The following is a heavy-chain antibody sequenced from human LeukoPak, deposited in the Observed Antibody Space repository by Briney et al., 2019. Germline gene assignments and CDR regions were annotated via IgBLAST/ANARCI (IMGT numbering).Heavy chain of an antibody. CDR1: GYSFVTSD. J-gene: IGHJ3*02. Sequence: GASVKVSCKASGYSFVTSDINWVRQAAGQGLEWMGWMNPLSGNTGYAQKFQGRVTMTRNTSTGTAYMELSSLRSEDTAVYYCARLPTYYYDSTGPPMAFDIWGQGTMVTVSS. CDR2: MNPLSGNT. D-gene: IGHD3-22*01. V-gene: IGHV1-8*01. CDR3: ARLPTYYYDSTGPPMAFDI.